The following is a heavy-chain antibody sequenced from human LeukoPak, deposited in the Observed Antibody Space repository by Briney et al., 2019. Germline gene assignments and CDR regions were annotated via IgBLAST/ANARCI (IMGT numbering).Heavy chain of an antibody. CDR2: IYHSGST. Sequence: NASETLSLTCTVSGYSISSGYYWGWIRQPPGKGLEWIGSIYHSGSTYYNPSLKSRVTISVDTSKNQFSLKLSSVTAADTAVYYCARGDYDFWSGYYIVGVVYWGQGTLVTVSS. CDR1: GYSISSGYY. CDR3: ARGDYDFWSGYYIVGVVY. V-gene: IGHV4-38-2*02. D-gene: IGHD3-3*01. J-gene: IGHJ4*02.